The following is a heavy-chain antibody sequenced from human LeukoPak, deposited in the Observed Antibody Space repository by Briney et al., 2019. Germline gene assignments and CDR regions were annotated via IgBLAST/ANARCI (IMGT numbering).Heavy chain of an antibody. CDR2: IWYDGSNK. CDR3: ARDRGLGYYGSGSQPKGLGYYYYGMDV. J-gene: IGHJ6*02. D-gene: IGHD3-10*01. V-gene: IGHV3-33*01. Sequence: PGRSLRLSCAASGFTFSSYGMHWVRQAPGKGLEWVAVIWYDGSNKYYADSVKGRFTISRDNSKNTLYLQMNSLRAEDTAVYYCARDRGLGYYGSGSQPKGLGYYYYGMDVWGQGTTVTVSS. CDR1: GFTFSSYG.